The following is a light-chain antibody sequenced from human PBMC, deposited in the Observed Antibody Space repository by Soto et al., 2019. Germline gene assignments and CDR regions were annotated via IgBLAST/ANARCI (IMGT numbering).Light chain of an antibody. CDR3: CAFAYSRVV. CDR2: EVT. V-gene: IGLV2-8*01. CDR1: SGV. Sequence: QSALTQPPSASGSPGQSVTISCTGTSGVSWYQQHPGKAPKLLIYEVTKRPSGVPDRFSGSKSGNTASLTVSGLQAEDEADYYCCAFAYSRVVFGGGTKLTVL. J-gene: IGLJ3*02.